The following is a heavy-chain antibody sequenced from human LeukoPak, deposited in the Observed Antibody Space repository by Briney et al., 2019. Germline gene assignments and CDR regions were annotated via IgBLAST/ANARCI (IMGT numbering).Heavy chain of an antibody. J-gene: IGHJ5*02. CDR2: IYHSGST. V-gene: IGHV4-38-2*02. Sequence: SETLSLTCTVSGYSISSGYYWGWIRQPPGKGLEWIGSIYHSGSTYYNPSLKSRVTISVDTSKNQFSLKLSFVTAADTAVYYCAKQLDLGWFDPWGQGTLVTVSS. D-gene: IGHD6-13*01. CDR1: GYSISSGYY. CDR3: AKQLDLGWFDP.